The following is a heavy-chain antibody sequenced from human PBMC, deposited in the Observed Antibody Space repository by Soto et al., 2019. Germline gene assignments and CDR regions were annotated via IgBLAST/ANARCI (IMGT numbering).Heavy chain of an antibody. CDR3: ARVGSGGYSNNWFDP. CDR2: FYDSGST. Sequence: SETLSLTCTVSRGSISDYYWGWIRQPPGKGLEWVGYFYDSGSTKYNPSLKSRVTISVDTSKNQISLEMKSVAVADTAVYYCARVGSGGYSNNWFDPWGQGTLVTVSS. J-gene: IGHJ5*02. V-gene: IGHV4-59*01. CDR1: RGSISDYY. D-gene: IGHD3-22*01.